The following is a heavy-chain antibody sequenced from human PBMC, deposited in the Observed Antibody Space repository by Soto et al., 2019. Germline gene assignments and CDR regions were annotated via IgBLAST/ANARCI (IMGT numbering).Heavy chain of an antibody. CDR1: GFTFTQYA. V-gene: IGHV3-30-3*01. J-gene: IGHJ4*02. CDR3: TRTTISEAFDY. Sequence: QVQLVESGGGVVQPGRSLRLSCAASGFTFTQYALHWVRQAPGKGLEWVAVISYNGGKIYYADSVKGRFTISRDNSKSTLYLQINSLRAEDTGVYYCTRTTISEAFDYWGQGTLLTVS. CDR2: ISYNGGKI. D-gene: IGHD4-4*01.